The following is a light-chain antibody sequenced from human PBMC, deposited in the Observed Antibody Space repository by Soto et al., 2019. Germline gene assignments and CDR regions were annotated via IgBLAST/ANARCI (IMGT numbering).Light chain of an antibody. CDR1: QSVSSY. J-gene: IGKJ5*01. CDR3: QQSSNWPPSIT. Sequence: ETVLTQSPATLSLSPGERATLSCSASQSVSSYLAWYQQKPGQAPRLLIYDASNRATGIPPRFSGSGSGTDFTLTISSLEPEDFAVYYCQQSSNWPPSITFGQGTRLDIK. V-gene: IGKV3-11*01. CDR2: DAS.